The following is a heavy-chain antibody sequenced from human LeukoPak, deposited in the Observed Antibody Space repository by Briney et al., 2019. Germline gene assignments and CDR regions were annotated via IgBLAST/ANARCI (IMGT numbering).Heavy chain of an antibody. D-gene: IGHD1-26*01. CDR2: IYTSGST. CDR1: GGSISSGSYY. V-gene: IGHV4-61*02. CDR3: ARDTSEGATIDY. J-gene: IGHJ4*02. Sequence: SQTLSLTCTVSGGSISSGSYYWSWIRQPAGKGLEWIGRIYTSGSTNYNRSLKSRVTISVDTSKNQFSLKLSSVTAADTAVYYCARDTSEGATIDYWGQGTLVTVSS.